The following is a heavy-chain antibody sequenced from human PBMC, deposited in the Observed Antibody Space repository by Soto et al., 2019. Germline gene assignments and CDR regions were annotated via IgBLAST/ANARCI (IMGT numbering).Heavy chain of an antibody. CDR1: EFSFSSYA. Sequence: EVQLMESGGGLVQPGGSLRLSCAASEFSFSSYALNWVRQAPGKGLEWVSAISATGTTTYYADSVKGRFTISRDNSKRTLFLPLDSLSPADTAVYYCATYSSPFDYRCQGTLVTVSS. D-gene: IGHD6-13*01. J-gene: IGHJ4*02. CDR2: ISATGTTT. CDR3: ATYSSPFDY. V-gene: IGHV3-23*01.